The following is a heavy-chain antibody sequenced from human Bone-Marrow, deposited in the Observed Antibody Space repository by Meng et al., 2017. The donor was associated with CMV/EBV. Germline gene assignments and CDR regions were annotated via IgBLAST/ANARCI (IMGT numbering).Heavy chain of an antibody. CDR1: GFTFSSYA. V-gene: IGHV3-23*03. J-gene: IGHJ5*02. CDR3: AMYGYSSSWYVPWFDP. Sequence: GESLKISCAASGFTFSSYAMSWVRQAPGKGLEWVSVIYSGGSSTYYADSVKGRFTISRDNSKNTLYLQMNSLRAEDTAVYYCAMYGYSSSWYVPWFDPWVQGTLVTVSS. CDR2: IYSGGSST. D-gene: IGHD6-13*01.